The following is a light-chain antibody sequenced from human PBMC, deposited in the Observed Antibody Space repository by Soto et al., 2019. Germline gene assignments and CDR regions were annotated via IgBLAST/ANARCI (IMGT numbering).Light chain of an antibody. J-gene: IGKJ5*01. Sequence: EIVLTQPPATLSLSPGERATLSCRASQSVGSYLAWYQQKPGQAPRLLIYDASNRATGIPARFSGSGSGTDFTLTISSLEPEDFAVYYCQQRSNRPPITFGQGTRLEIK. CDR2: DAS. CDR3: QQRSNRPPIT. CDR1: QSVGSY. V-gene: IGKV3-11*01.